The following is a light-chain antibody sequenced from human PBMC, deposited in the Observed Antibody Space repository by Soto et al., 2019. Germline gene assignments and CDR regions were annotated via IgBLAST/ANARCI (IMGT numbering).Light chain of an antibody. CDR2: LEGSGSY. V-gene: IGLV4-60*02. Sequence: QAVMTQSSSASASLGSSVKLTCTLCSGHSTYIIAWHQQQPGKAPRYLMNLEGSGSYNKGSGVPDRFSGSSSGADRYLTISNLQFEDQADYYSETWDSKSWVFGGGTKVTVL. CDR1: SGHSTYI. J-gene: IGLJ3*02. CDR3: ETWDSKSWV.